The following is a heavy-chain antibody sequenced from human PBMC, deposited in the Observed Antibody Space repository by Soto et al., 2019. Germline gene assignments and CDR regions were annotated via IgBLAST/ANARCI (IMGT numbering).Heavy chain of an antibody. CDR3: AKTRANLGP. V-gene: IGHV3-7*01. Sequence: GGSLRLSCVVSGFSLSDFWMSWVRQAPGKGLEWVASINQDESERNYGDFVEGRFTISRDNARNSLHLQMNSLRVEDTALYYCAKTRANLGPWGQGTPVTVPS. D-gene: IGHD3-10*01. CDR1: GFSLSDFW. J-gene: IGHJ5*02. CDR2: INQDESER.